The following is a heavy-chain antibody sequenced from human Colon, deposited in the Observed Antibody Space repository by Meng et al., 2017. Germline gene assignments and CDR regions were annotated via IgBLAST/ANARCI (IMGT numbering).Heavy chain of an antibody. CDR1: GFIFNYYR. V-gene: IGHV3-21*01. D-gene: IGHD3-16*01. CDR2: IDYGGIST. Sequence: EVQLVESGGGLVEPVGSLRLSCAASGFIFNYYRMNWVRQAPGKGLEWVSVIDYGGISTYYADSVKGRFTISRDNAKNSVSLQMNNPRAEDTAVYYCVREEYDPRDFWGQGTLVTVSS. J-gene: IGHJ4*02. CDR3: VREEYDPRDF.